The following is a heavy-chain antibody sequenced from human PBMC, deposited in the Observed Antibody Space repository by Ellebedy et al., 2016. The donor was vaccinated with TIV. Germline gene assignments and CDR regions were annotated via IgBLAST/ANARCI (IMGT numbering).Heavy chain of an antibody. CDR3: ARDRHSYGYPRTSRWFDP. D-gene: IGHD5-18*01. CDR2: IYTSGST. CDR1: GGSIGRGSFY. V-gene: IGHV4-61*02. Sequence: LRLXCTVSGGSIGRGSFYWSWFWQPAGKGLEWIGRIYTSGSTNYNPSLKSRVTMSVDTSKNQFSLKLSSVTAADTAVYYCARDRHSYGYPRTSRWFDPWGQGTLVTVSS. J-gene: IGHJ5*02.